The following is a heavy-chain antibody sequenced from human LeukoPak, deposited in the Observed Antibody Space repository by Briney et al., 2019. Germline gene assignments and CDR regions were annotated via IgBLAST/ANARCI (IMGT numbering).Heavy chain of an antibody. Sequence: GGSLRLSCAASGFAFSNAWMSWVRQAPGKGLEWVSAISGSGGRTYDADSVKGRFTISRDNSMNTLYLQMNSLRAEDTAVYYCAKARNGDPPYYFDYWGQGTLVTVSS. J-gene: IGHJ4*02. D-gene: IGHD4-17*01. CDR2: ISGSGGRT. CDR1: GFAFSNAW. CDR3: AKARNGDPPYYFDY. V-gene: IGHV3-23*01.